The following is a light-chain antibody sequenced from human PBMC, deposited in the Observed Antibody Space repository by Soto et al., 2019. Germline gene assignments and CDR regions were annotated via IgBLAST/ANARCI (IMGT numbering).Light chain of an antibody. J-gene: IGLJ7*01. V-gene: IGLV1-44*01. CDR1: SSNIGSNT. Sequence: QSVLTQPPSASGTPGQRVTISCSGSSSNIGSNTVNWYQQLPGTAPKLLIYTNDQRPSGVPDRFSGSKSGTSASLAISGLQSEDEADYYCAAWDDSLHGAVFGGGTQLIVL. CDR2: TND. CDR3: AAWDDSLHGAV.